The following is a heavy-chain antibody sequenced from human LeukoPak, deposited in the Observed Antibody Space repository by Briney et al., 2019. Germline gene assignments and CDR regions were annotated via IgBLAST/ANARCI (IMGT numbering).Heavy chain of an antibody. CDR2: ISSSGSTI. V-gene: IGHV3-48*03. CDR3: ARVGLRGYSYGYFDY. D-gene: IGHD5-18*01. J-gene: IGHJ4*02. CDR1: GFTFSSYE. Sequence: GGSLRLSCAASGFTFSSYEMNWVRQAPGKGLEWVSYISSSGSTIYYADSVKSRFTISRDNAKNSLYLQMNSLRAEDTAVYYCARVGLRGYSYGYFDYWGQGTLVTVSS.